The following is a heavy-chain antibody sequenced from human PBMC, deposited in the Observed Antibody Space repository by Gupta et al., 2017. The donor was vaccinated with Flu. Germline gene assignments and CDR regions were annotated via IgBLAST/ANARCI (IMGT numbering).Heavy chain of an antibody. D-gene: IGHD2-15*01. V-gene: IGHV3-30*03. CDR3: ARGNGGRGFGWYVDI. Sequence: QVHLVESGGGVVQPGGSLTLSCAASGFPLHNLGGHWGRQATGRGLVGVALITDDGKYKDVGDYVKGRFTMYSDNTTSELYLKRLGLGPEDRDVCYRARGNGGRGFGWYVDIWGNGTRVTVSS. CDR1: GFPLHNLG. J-gene: IGHJ2*01. CDR2: ITDDGKYK.